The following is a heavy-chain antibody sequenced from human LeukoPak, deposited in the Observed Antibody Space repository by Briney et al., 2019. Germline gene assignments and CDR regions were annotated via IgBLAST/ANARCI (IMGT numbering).Heavy chain of an antibody. J-gene: IGHJ4*02. Sequence: GRSLRLSCAASGFIFSSYAMHWVRQAPGKGLEWVAVISYDGSNKYYADSVKGRFTISRDNSKNTLYLQMNSLRAEDTAVYYCARDREDIVVVPAAISWGQGTLVTVSS. CDR3: ARDREDIVVVPAAIS. CDR2: ISYDGSNK. D-gene: IGHD2-2*02. V-gene: IGHV3-30*19. CDR1: GFIFSSYA.